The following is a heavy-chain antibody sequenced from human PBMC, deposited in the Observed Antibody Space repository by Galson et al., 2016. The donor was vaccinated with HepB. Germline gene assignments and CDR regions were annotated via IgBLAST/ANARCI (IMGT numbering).Heavy chain of an antibody. D-gene: IGHD4-17*01. V-gene: IGHV3-7*03. J-gene: IGHJ1*01. CDR1: GFTFSRFW. CDR3: ASYGDEAGWNFHQ. Sequence: SLRLSCAASGFTFSRFWMNWVRQAPGKGLEWVASINEDGSTSFHADSGKGRFTISRDNVENSLSLQMNSLRAEDTAVYYCASYGDEAGWNFHQWGQGTRVTVSS. CDR2: INEDGSTS.